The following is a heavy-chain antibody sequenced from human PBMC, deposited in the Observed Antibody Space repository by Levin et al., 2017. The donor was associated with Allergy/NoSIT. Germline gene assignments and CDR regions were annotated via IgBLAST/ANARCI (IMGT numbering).Heavy chain of an antibody. CDR1: GFTFSNHW. CDR3: TQANYDYAEGAY. J-gene: IGHJ4*02. V-gene: IGHV3-7*01. CDR2: INRDGSGI. D-gene: IGHD5-12*01. Sequence: RPGGSLRLSCAATGFTFSNHWMTWVRQPPGKGLEWVANINRDGSGIYYRESVKGRFILSRDNAKNSLDLQMNSLRAEDTAVYYCTQANYDYAEGAYWGQGTLVTVFS.